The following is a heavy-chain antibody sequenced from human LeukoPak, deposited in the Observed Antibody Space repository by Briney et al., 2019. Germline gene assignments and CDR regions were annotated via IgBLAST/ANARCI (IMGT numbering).Heavy chain of an antibody. CDR2: ISGSGGST. D-gene: IGHD3-3*01. J-gene: IGHJ4*02. CDR3: AREESGISIFGVAIF. Sequence: GGSLRLSCAASGFTFSSYGMSWVRQAPGKGLEWVSAISGSGGSTYYADSVKGRFTISRDNSKNTMYLQMNSLRTEDTAVYYCAREESGISIFGVAIFWGQGTLVTVSS. CDR1: GFTFSSYG. V-gene: IGHV3-23*01.